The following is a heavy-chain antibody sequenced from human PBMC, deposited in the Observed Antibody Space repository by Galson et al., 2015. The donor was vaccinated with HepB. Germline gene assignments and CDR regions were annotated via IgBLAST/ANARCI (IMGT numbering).Heavy chain of an antibody. V-gene: IGHV3-23*01. CDR3: AVDYDSFGYNYQSMDF. D-gene: IGHD3-22*01. CDR2: ISTNGDNR. J-gene: IGHJ6*02. CDR1: SFSFGDYP. Sequence: SLRLSCAASSFSFGDYPMNWVRQAPGKGLEWVSPISTNGDNRHYADSVKGRFTISRDDPTNTLYLQMNSLRAEDTAVYYCAVDYDSFGYNYQSMDFWGQGTTVTVSS.